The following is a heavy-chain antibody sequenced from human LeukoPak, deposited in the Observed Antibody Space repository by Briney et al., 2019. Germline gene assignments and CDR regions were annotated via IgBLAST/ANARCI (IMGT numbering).Heavy chain of an antibody. CDR1: GGSISSYY. CDR3: ASSYDSSGYYGR. V-gene: IGHV4-59*08. CDR2: IYYSGSA. J-gene: IGHJ4*02. Sequence: SETLSLTCTVSGGSISSYYWSWIRQPPGEGLEWIGYIYYSGSANYNPSLKSRVTISVDTSKNQFSLKLSSVTAADTAVYYCASSYDSSGYYGRWGQGTLVTVSS. D-gene: IGHD3-22*01.